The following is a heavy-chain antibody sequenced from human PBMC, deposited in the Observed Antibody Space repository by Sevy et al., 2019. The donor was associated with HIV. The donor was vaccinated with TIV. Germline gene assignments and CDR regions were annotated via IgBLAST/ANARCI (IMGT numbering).Heavy chain of an antibody. V-gene: IGHV1-2*06. Sequence: ASVKVSCKASGYTFTGYYMHWVRQAPGQGLEWMGRINPNRGGTNYAQKFQGRVTMTRDTSISTAYMELSRLRSDDTAVYYCASMAVAGYFDYWGQGTLVTVSS. CDR1: GYTFTGYY. CDR2: INPNRGGT. J-gene: IGHJ4*02. CDR3: ASMAVAGYFDY. D-gene: IGHD6-19*01.